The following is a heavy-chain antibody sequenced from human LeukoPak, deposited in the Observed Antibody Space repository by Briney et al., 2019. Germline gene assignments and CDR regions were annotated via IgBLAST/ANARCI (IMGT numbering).Heavy chain of an antibody. Sequence: SETLSLTCTVSGGSISSYYWSWIRQPPGKGLEWIGEINHSGSTNYNPSLKSRVTISVDTSKNQFSLKLSSVTAADTAVYYCARFLRYYYDRHYFDYWGQGTLVTVSS. J-gene: IGHJ4*02. CDR1: GGSISSYY. CDR2: INHSGST. D-gene: IGHD3-22*01. CDR3: ARFLRYYYDRHYFDY. V-gene: IGHV4-34*01.